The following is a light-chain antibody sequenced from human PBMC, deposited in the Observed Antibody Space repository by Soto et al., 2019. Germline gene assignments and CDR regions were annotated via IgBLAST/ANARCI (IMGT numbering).Light chain of an antibody. CDR3: QQYNNWPPIT. Sequence: EIVMTQSPATLSVSPGERATLSCRASQSVSSNLAWYQQKPGQAPRLLIYGASTRATGIPARFSGSGSGTEFTLTINSLQSEDFSVYYCQQYNNWPPITFGPGTKVDIK. J-gene: IGKJ3*01. V-gene: IGKV3-15*01. CDR2: GAS. CDR1: QSVSSN.